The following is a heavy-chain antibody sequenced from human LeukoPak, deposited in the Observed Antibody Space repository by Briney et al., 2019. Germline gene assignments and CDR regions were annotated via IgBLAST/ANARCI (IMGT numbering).Heavy chain of an antibody. V-gene: IGHV3-64*01. Sequence: PGGSLRLSCAASGFTFSSYAMHWVRQAPGKGLEYVSAISSNGGSTYYANSVKGRFTISRDNSKNMLYLQMGSLRAEDMAVYYCARDTSDIVATNFDYWGQGTLVTVSS. CDR1: GFTFSSYA. D-gene: IGHD5-12*01. J-gene: IGHJ4*02. CDR3: ARDTSDIVATNFDY. CDR2: ISSNGGST.